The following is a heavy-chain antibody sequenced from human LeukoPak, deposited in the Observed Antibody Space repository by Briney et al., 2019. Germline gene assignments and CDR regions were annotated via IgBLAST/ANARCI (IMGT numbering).Heavy chain of an antibody. J-gene: IGHJ5*02. V-gene: IGHV4-34*01. CDR3: ARGRGGWFDP. CDR2: INHSGST. D-gene: IGHD3-10*01. CDR1: GGSFSGYY. Sequence: SETLSLTCAVYGGSFSGYYWSWIRQPPRKGLEWIGEINHSGSTNYNPSLKSRVTISVDTSKNQFSLKLSSVTAADTAVYYCARGRGGWFDPWGQGTLVTVSS.